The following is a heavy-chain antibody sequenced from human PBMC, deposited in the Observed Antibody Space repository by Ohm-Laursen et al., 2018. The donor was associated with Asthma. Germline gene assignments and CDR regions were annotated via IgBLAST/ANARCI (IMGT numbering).Heavy chain of an antibody. CDR1: GFTFSSYS. J-gene: IGHJ4*02. D-gene: IGHD1-26*01. CDR2: ISSSSSTI. Sequence: SLRLSCAASGFTFSSYSMNWVRQAPGKGLEWVSYISSSSSTIYYADSVKGRFTISRDNAKNSLYLQMNSLRAEDTAVYYCSSGSYAPKPSGYWGQGIPVTVSS. CDR3: SSGSYAPKPSGY. V-gene: IGHV3-48*01.